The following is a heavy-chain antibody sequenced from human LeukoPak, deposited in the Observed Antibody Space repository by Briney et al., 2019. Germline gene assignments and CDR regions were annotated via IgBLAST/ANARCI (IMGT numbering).Heavy chain of an antibody. Sequence: ASVKVSCKASRGTFSSYAISWVRQAPGQGLEWMGGIIPIFGTANYAQKFQGRVTITADESTSTAYMELSSLRSEDTAVYYCARDLRRGSYYWFDPWGQGTLVTVSS. CDR3: ARDLRRGSYYWFDP. CDR2: IIPIFGTA. V-gene: IGHV1-69*13. J-gene: IGHJ5*02. D-gene: IGHD1-26*01. CDR1: RGTFSSYA.